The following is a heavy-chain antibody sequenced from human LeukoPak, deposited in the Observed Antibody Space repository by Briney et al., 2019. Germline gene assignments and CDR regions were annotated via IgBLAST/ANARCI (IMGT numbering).Heavy chain of an antibody. CDR2: IIPIFGTA. D-gene: IGHD3-22*01. CDR3: AGSPYYYDSSGYYIVVVY. J-gene: IGHJ4*02. V-gene: IGHV1-69*13. CDR1: VGTFSSYA. Sequence: GASVKVSCKASVGTFSSYAISWVRQAPGQGLEWMGGIIPIFGTANYAQKFQGRVTITADESTSTAYMELSSLRSEDTAVYYCAGSPYYYDSSGYYIVVVYWGQGTLVTVSS.